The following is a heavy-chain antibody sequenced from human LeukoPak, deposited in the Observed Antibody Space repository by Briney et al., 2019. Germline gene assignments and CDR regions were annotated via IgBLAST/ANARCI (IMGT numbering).Heavy chain of an antibody. CDR3: ARQADYNILTGYYKGHLDY. CDR1: GYESATYW. V-gene: IGHV5-51*01. CDR2: IYPGDSDT. Sequence: GESLKISCKTSGYESATYWIAWVRQMPGKGLEWMGIIYPGDSDTRYSPSFQGQVTISADESIMTAYLHWSSLKASDTAMYYCARQADYNILTGYYKGHLDYWGQGTLVTVSS. D-gene: IGHD3-9*01. J-gene: IGHJ4*02.